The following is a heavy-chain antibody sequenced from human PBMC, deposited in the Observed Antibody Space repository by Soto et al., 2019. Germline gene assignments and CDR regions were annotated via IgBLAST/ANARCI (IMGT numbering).Heavy chain of an antibody. CDR1: GYTFTSYY. D-gene: IGHD2-21*02. CDR2: INPSGGST. V-gene: IGHV1-46*01. Sequence: GASVKVSCKASGYTFTSYYMHWVRQAPGQGLEWMGIINPSGGSTSYAQKFQGRVTMTRDTSTSTVYMELSSLRSEDTAVYYCAKEYQPGGWQWFVVVTAIFDYWGQGTLVTVSS. CDR3: AKEYQPGGWQWFVVVTAIFDY. J-gene: IGHJ4*02.